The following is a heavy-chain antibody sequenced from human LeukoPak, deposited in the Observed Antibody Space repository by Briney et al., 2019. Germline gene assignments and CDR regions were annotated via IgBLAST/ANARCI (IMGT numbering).Heavy chain of an antibody. Sequence: GGSLRLSCVASGFPFSSYWMTWVRQAPGKGLEWVANIKQDGSKKSNVDSVKGRFTISRDNAKNSLYLQMNSLRAEDTAIYYCTRVGYIDEGIDYWGQGTLVTVSS. CDR1: GFPFSSYW. J-gene: IGHJ4*02. CDR3: TRVGYIDEGIDY. V-gene: IGHV3-7*04. CDR2: IKQDGSKK. D-gene: IGHD5-24*01.